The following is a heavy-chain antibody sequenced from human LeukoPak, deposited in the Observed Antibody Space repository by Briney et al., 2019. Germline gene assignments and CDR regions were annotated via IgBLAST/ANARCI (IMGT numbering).Heavy chain of an antibody. V-gene: IGHV4-39*07. CDR2: IFYSGST. CDR1: GGSIGSGTYY. Sequence: SETLSLTCTVSGGSIGSGTYYWGWIRQSPGKGLEWIGSIFYSGSTNYNPSLKSRVTISVDTSKNQFSLNLISVTAADTAVYYCARSPQGTATTANWLDPWGQGTLVTVSS. J-gene: IGHJ5*02. CDR3: ARSPQGTATTANWLDP. D-gene: IGHD4-17*01.